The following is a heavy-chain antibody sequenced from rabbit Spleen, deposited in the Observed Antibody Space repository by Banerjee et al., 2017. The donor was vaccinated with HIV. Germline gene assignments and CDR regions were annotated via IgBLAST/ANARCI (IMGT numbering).Heavy chain of an antibody. CDR3: ARDTSSSFSSYGMDL. D-gene: IGHD1-1*01. V-gene: IGHV1S45*01. Sequence: QEQLTETGGGLVQPEGSLKLTCTAYGFSFSSYWMCWVRQAPGKGLEWIGCITAGGGSTYYASWAKGRFTIFRTSSTTVTLQMTSLTAGDTATYFCARDTSSSFSSYGMDLWGPGTLVTVS. J-gene: IGHJ6*01. CDR2: ITAGGGST. CDR1: GFSFSSYW.